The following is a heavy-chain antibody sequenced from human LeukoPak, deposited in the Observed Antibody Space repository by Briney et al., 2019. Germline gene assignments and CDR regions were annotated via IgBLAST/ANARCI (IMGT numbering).Heavy chain of an antibody. CDR1: GGSTSSYY. CDR3: ARGGYYYDSSGYFDY. Sequence: SQTLSLTCTVSGGSTSSYYCSWIRQPPGKGLEWIGYIYYSGSTNYNPSLKSRVTISVDTSKNQFSLKLSSVTAADTAVYYCARGGYYYDSSGYFDYWGQGTLVTVSS. CDR2: IYYSGST. V-gene: IGHV4-59*01. D-gene: IGHD3-22*01. J-gene: IGHJ4*02.